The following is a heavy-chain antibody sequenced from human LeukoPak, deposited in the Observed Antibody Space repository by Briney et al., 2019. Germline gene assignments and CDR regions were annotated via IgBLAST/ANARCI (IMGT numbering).Heavy chain of an antibody. Sequence: SETLSLTCTVYGGSISGYYWSWIRQPPGKGLEWIGYIYYSGSTNYNPSLESRVTISVDTSKNQFSLKLSSVTAADTAVYYCARGREWEPKVFDYWGQGTLVTVSS. J-gene: IGHJ4*02. CDR1: GGSISGYY. CDR3: ARGREWEPKVFDY. D-gene: IGHD1-26*01. V-gene: IGHV4-59*01. CDR2: IYYSGST.